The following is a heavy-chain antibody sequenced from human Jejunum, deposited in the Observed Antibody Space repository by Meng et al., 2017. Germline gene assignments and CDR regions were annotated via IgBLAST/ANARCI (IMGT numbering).Heavy chain of an antibody. V-gene: IGHV3-66*02. J-gene: IGHJ5*02. CDR2: IYAACNT. Sequence: GESLKISCAVSGFTVSSNFMSWVRQAPGKGLEWVSIIYAACNTYYGDYVKGRGIISRDKHKNSHYLQMDSLRAEDTAVYYCARMGNYYASGSYRSTWFDPWGQGTLVTVSS. D-gene: IGHD3-10*01. CDR3: ARMGNYYASGSYRSTWFDP. CDR1: GFTVSSNF.